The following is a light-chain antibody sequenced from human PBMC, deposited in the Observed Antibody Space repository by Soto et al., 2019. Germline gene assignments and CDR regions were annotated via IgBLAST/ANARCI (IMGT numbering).Light chain of an antibody. CDR3: QQYGSSPPFT. J-gene: IGKJ3*01. CDR2: GAS. CDR1: QSVSSSY. V-gene: IGKV3-20*01. Sequence: EIVLTQSPGTLSLSPGERATLSCRASQSVSSSYLAWYQQKPGQAPRLLIYGASSRATGIPDRFSGSGSGTDFTLTNSRLEPEDFAVYYCQQYGSSPPFTFGPRTKVDIK.